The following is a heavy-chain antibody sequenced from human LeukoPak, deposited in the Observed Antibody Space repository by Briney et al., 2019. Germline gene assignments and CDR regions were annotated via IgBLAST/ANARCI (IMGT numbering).Heavy chain of an antibody. Sequence: SESLSLTCTVSGGSISSYYWTWIRPPPGKGLEWIGDISYSGSTNYSPSLKSRLTLSIDTSKNQFSLRLSSVTAADAAVYYCARGEGWGYWYFDLWGRGTLVTVSS. V-gene: IGHV4-59*08. CDR3: ARGEGWGYWYFDL. CDR2: ISYSGST. J-gene: IGHJ2*01. CDR1: GGSISSYY. D-gene: IGHD3-16*01.